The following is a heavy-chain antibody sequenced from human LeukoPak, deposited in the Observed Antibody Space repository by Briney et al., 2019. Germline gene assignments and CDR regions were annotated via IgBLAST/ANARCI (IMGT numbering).Heavy chain of an antibody. D-gene: IGHD4-17*01. CDR1: GFTFSSYG. Sequence: PGGSLRLSCAASGFTFSSYGMHWVRHAPGKGLEWVAFIRYDGSNKYYADSVKGRFTISRDNSKNTLYLQMNSLRAEDTAVYYCAKDAPRDYGLSPSGSDYWGQGTLVTVSS. CDR3: AKDAPRDYGLSPSGSDY. CDR2: IRYDGSNK. V-gene: IGHV3-30*02. J-gene: IGHJ4*02.